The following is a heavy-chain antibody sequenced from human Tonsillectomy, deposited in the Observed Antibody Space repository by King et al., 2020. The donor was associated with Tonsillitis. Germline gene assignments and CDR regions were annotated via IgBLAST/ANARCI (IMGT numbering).Heavy chain of an antibody. Sequence: VQLVESGAEVKKPGESLTISCKGSGYSFTSYWIGWVRQMPGKGLEWMGIIYPGDSDTRYSPSFQGQVTISADKSISTAYLQWSSLKASDTAMYYCARALAGTWADDYYGMDVWGQGTTVTVSS. J-gene: IGHJ6*02. V-gene: IGHV5-51*01. CDR1: GYSFTSYW. CDR3: ARALAGTWADDYYGMDV. D-gene: IGHD6-19*01. CDR2: IYPGDSDT.